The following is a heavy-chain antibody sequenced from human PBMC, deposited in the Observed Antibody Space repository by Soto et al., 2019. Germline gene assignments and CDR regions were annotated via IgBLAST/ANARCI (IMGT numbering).Heavy chain of an antibody. J-gene: IGHJ6*02. V-gene: IGHV4-39*01. CDR3: AKLAGYCSGNSCHGDYAMDV. Sequence: SDTLSLTCTVSGGSLSSGDYYWSWIRQPPGKGLEWIGNIYYSGSTYYNPSLKSRVTISVDTSKNQFSLKLSSVTAADTAVYYCAKLAGYCSGNSCHGDYAMDVWAQGTTVNVSS. CDR2: IYYSGST. CDR1: GGSLSSGDYY. D-gene: IGHD2-15*01.